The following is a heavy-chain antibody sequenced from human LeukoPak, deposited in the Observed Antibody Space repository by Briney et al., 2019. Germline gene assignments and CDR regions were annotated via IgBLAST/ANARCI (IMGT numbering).Heavy chain of an antibody. CDR1: GYTFTSYD. V-gene: IGHV1-8*01. J-gene: IGHJ5*02. D-gene: IGHD6-6*01. CDR2: MNPNSGNT. Sequence: ASVKVSCKASGYTFTSYDINWVRQATGQGLEWVGWMNPNSGNTGYAQKFQGRVTMTRNTSISTAYMELSSLRSEDTAVYYCARPAARGHWFDPWGQGTLVTVSS. CDR3: ARPAARGHWFDP.